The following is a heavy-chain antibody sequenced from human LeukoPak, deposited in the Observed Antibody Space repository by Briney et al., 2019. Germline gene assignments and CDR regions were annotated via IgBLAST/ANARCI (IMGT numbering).Heavy chain of an antibody. J-gene: IGHJ4*02. CDR1: GLTFRTTW. Sequence: GGSLRLSCATSGLTFRTTWMHWVRQAPGKGLMWVSRMNGEGTTIDHADSVKGRFTVSRDYAKNTLFLQMNNLRTEDTALYFCATARNFRFEYWGQGSLVIVSA. V-gene: IGHV3-74*01. CDR3: ATARNFRFEY. D-gene: IGHD1-7*01. CDR2: MNGEGTTI.